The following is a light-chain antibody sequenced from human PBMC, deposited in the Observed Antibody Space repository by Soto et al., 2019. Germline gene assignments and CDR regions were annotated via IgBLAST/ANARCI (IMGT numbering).Light chain of an antibody. CDR2: KVS. CDR1: QSLVYRDGNTY. V-gene: IGKV2-30*01. CDR3: IQGTHWSPYR. Sequence: VVLTQSPLSLPVTLGQPASISCMSSQSLVYRDGNTYLNWCQQRPGQSPRHLIYKVSDRDSGVPDRFSGSGSGTDFTLKISRVEAEDVGVYYCIQGTHWSPYRFGHGTKLEI. J-gene: IGKJ2*03.